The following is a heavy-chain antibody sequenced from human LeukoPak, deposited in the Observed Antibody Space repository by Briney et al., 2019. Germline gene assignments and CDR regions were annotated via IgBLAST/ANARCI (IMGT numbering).Heavy chain of an antibody. CDR3: ARVVPAARRTYNWFDP. CDR2: INPNSGGT. V-gene: IGHV1-2*02. Sequence: ASVMVSCKASGYTFTGYYMHWVRQAPGQGLEWMGWINPNSGGTNYAQKFQGRVTMTRDTSISTAYMELSRLRSDDTAVYYCARVVPAARRTYNWFDPWGQGTLVTVSS. CDR1: GYTFTGYY. D-gene: IGHD2-2*01. J-gene: IGHJ5*02.